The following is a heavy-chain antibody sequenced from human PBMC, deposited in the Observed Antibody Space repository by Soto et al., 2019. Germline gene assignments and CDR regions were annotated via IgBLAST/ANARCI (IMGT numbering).Heavy chain of an antibody. CDR2: INGYTGNT. V-gene: IGHV1-18*01. D-gene: IGHD3-16*01. CDR1: GYTFTSYG. CDR3: ARSWVTGKVGMDV. J-gene: IGHJ6*02. Sequence: QVQLVQSGAEVKKPGASVKVSCKASGYTFTSYGFSWVRQAPGQGLEWMGWINGYTGNTQYAQKFQGRVTMTTDTSTSTAYMELWTLISDDTAVYYCARSWVTGKVGMDVWGQGTTVTVSS.